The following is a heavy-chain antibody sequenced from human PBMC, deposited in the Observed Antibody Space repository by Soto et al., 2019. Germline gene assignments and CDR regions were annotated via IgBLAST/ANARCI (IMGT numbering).Heavy chain of an antibody. J-gene: IGHJ4*02. CDR1: GFTFNIYA. CDR2: ISDSGANT. CDR3: AKEEPRNSLVVVSH. D-gene: IGHD2-2*01. Sequence: GGSLRISCAASGFTFNIYAMSWVRQAPGKGLEWLSAISDSGANTYYADSVTGRFAISRDNSDNTLFLQMNSLRAEDTAVYYIAKEEPRNSLVVVSHSGQGTLVTVSS. V-gene: IGHV3-23*01.